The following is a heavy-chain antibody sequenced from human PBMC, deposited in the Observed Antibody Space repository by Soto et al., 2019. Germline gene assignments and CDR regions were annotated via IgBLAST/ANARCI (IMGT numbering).Heavy chain of an antibody. J-gene: IGHJ4*02. CDR2: VNEDGSEK. D-gene: IGHD6-19*01. Sequence: GGSLRLSCAASGFSFSGNWMTWVRQAPGKGLEWVANVNEDGSEKNYVDSVKGRFTISRDNAKNSLYLQVNSLTAADTAVYYCARLRSGWSIDYWGQGALVTVSS. CDR1: GFSFSGNW. CDR3: ARLRSGWSIDY. V-gene: IGHV3-7*03.